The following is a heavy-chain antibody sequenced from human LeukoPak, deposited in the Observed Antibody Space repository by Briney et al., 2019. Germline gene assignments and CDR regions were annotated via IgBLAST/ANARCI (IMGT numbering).Heavy chain of an antibody. Sequence: PSETLSLTCTVSGGSISSYYWSWIRQPTGNGLEWIGYIYYSGSTNYNPSLKSRVTISVDTSKNQFSLKLSSVTAADTAVYYCARRSYYYDSSGYSEAWGQGTLVTVSS. D-gene: IGHD3-22*01. CDR3: ARRSYYYDSSGYSEA. J-gene: IGHJ4*02. CDR1: GGSISSYY. CDR2: IYYSGST. V-gene: IGHV4-59*08.